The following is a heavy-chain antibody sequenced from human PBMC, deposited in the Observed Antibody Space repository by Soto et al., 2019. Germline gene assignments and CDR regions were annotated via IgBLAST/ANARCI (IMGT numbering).Heavy chain of an antibody. D-gene: IGHD1-26*01. CDR2: IDSDGNST. CDR1: GFTFSSYW. V-gene: IGHV3-74*03. Sequence: EVQLVESGGGLVQPGGSLRLSCAASGFTFSSYWMHWVRQVPGKGLVWVSHIDSDGNSTTYADSVKGRFTISRDNAKNTVYLQMNSLRADDTAVDYCVRDDVGVGIDYWGLGTLVTVSS. CDR3: VRDDVGVGIDY. J-gene: IGHJ4*02.